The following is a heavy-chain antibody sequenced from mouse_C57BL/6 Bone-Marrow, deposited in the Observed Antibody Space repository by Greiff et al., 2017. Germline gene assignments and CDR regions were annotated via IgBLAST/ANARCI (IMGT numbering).Heavy chain of an antibody. Sequence: QVQLQQSGAEVVRPGASVKLSCKASGYTFTDHYITWVKQRPGQGLEWIATIYPGSGYTYYHEKFKGKATLTAEKSSNTAYMQLNSLTSEDSAVDCCARDDGYFFEYWGQGTTLTVSA. CDR1: GYTFTDHY. J-gene: IGHJ2*01. V-gene: IGHV1-76*01. CDR3: ARDDGYFFEY. D-gene: IGHD2-3*01. CDR2: IYPGSGYT.